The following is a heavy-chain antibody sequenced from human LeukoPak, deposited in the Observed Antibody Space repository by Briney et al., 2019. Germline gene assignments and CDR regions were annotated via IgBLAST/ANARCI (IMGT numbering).Heavy chain of an antibody. CDR1: GFTFANHD. D-gene: IGHD3-22*01. J-gene: IGHJ4*02. CDR2: VSASGSSR. V-gene: IGHV3-23*01. CDR3: ARPQSSSGYYWPFDD. Sequence: GGSLRLSCAASGFTFANHDMSWVRQAPGKGLEWVSGVSASGSSRFYADSVKGRFTISRDNSKNTLYLQMNSLRAEDTAVYYCARPQSSSGYYWPFDDWGQGTLVTVSS.